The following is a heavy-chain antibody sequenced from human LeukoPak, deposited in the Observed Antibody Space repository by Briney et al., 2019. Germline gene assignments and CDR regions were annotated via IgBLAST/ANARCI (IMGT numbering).Heavy chain of an antibody. CDR1: GNYW. CDR2: INPDGSQK. CDR3: AREGGNYGKDV. J-gene: IGHJ6*02. V-gene: IGHV3-7*03. Sequence: GGSLRLSCAASGNYWMHWVRQAPGKGLEWVANINPDGSQKYYVDSVKGRFTISRDNAKNSLYLQMNSLRVEETAVYYCAREGGNYGKDVWGRGTTVIVSS. D-gene: IGHD1-26*01.